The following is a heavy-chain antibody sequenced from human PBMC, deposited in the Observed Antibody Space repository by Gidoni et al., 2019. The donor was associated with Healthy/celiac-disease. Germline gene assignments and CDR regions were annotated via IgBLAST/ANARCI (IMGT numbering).Heavy chain of an antibody. J-gene: IGHJ5*02. V-gene: IGHV4-34*01. CDR3: ARVEQWLVKGGFDP. D-gene: IGHD6-19*01. Sequence: QVQLQQWGAGLLKPSETLSLTCAVYGGSFSGYYWSWIRQPPGKGLEWIGEINHSGSTNYNPSLKSRVTISVDTSKNQFSLKLSSVTAADTAVYYCARVEQWLVKGGFDPWGQGTLVTVSS. CDR1: GGSFSGYY. CDR2: INHSGST.